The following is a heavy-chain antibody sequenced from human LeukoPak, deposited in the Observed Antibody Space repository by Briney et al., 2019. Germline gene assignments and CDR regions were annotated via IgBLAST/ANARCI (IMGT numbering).Heavy chain of an antibody. V-gene: IGHV4-39*01. Sequence: KSSETLSLTCTVSGGSITSNTYYWGWIRQPPGKGLARIGIIYYTGITYFSPYLKSRVTVSEDTSKNQLSLKLSSVTAADTPVYYCASSEGAYTYDVAFDIWGHGTMVTVSS. CDR1: GGSITSNTYY. D-gene: IGHD5-18*01. CDR3: ASSEGAYTYDVAFDI. CDR2: IYYTGIT. J-gene: IGHJ3*02.